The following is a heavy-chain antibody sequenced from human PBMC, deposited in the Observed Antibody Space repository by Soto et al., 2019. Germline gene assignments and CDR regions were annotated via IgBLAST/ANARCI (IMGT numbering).Heavy chain of an antibody. CDR1: GFTFSSYA. CDR3: AKDRQQLGDNWFDP. D-gene: IGHD6-13*01. Sequence: EVQLLESGGGLVQPGGSLRISCAVSGFTFSSYAMTWVRQAPGKGLEWISTISDSGGSTFYADSVKGRFTISRDNSKSTLYLQMKSLRADDTALYYCAKDRQQLGDNWFDPWGQGTLVSVSS. J-gene: IGHJ5*02. V-gene: IGHV3-23*01. CDR2: ISDSGGST.